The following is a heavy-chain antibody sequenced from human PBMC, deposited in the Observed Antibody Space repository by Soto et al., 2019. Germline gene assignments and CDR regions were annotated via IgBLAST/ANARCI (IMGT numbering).Heavy chain of an antibody. V-gene: IGHV1-46*01. CDR3: ARVPYDTTGYYAF. CDR2: IDPSGGST. CDR1: GYTFTTYY. Sequence: QVQLVQSGAEVKKPGASVKVSCKASGYTFTTYYIHWVRQAPGQGLEWMGMIDPSGGSTTYAQKFQGRITMTSDMSTSTVYMELSSLRSEDTAVYYCARVPYDTTGYYAFWGQGTLVTVSS. D-gene: IGHD3-22*01. J-gene: IGHJ4*02.